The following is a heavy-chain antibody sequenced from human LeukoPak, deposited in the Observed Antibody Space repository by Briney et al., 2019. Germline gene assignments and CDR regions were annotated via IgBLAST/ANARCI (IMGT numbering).Heavy chain of an antibody. D-gene: IGHD3-10*01. J-gene: IGHJ4*02. CDR3: AKGSGNMDY. CDR2: ISYDGSNK. V-gene: IGHV3-30-3*01. Sequence: GGSLRLSCAASGFTFSSYAMHWVRQAPGKGLEWVAVISYDGSNKYYADSVKGRFTISRDNAKNSLYLQMNSLRAEDTALYYCAKGSGNMDYWGQGTLVTVSS. CDR1: GFTFSSYA.